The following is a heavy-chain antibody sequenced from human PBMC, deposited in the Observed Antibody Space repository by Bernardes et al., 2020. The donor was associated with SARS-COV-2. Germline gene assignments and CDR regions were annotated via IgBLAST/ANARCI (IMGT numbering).Heavy chain of an antibody. D-gene: IGHD1-1*01. CDR3: ARVSKHENEYDYYGLDI. J-gene: IGHJ6*02. CDR2: INFHCTNK. Sequence: GGSLRLSCITSGFTFTNHWMSWVRQAPGKGLEWVADINFHCTNKFYIGSVMGRFTVSRDNAQSSVYLQMNSLRVEDTGVYYCARVSKHENEYDYYGLDIWGQGTTVTVSS. V-gene: IGHV3-7*01. CDR1: GFTFTNHW.